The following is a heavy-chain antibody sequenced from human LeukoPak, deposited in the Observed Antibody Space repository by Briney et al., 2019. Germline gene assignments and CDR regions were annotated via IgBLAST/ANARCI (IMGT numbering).Heavy chain of an antibody. CDR1: GGSISTSNYY. V-gene: IGHV4-39*07. Sequence: SETLSLTCTVSGGSISTSNYYWGWIRQPPGKGLEWIGNIFYSGSTYYSPSLRSRVTISLDTSKNQFSLKLSSVTAADTAVYYCARRGQHFDYWGQGTLVTVSS. CDR2: IFYSGST. CDR3: ARRGQHFDY. J-gene: IGHJ4*02.